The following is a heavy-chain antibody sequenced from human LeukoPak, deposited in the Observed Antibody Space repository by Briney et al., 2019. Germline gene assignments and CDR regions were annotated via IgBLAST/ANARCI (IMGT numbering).Heavy chain of an antibody. CDR1: GFTFSSYA. CDR2: ISGSGGST. J-gene: IGHJ4*02. V-gene: IGHV3-23*01. CDR3: AKDRLQPHPLYRSFDY. D-gene: IGHD2-8*01. Sequence: GGSLRLSCAASGFTFSSYAMSWVRQAPGKGLEWVSAISGSGGSTYYADSVKGRFTISRDNSKNTLYLQMNSLRAEDTAVYYCAKDRLQPHPLYRSFDYWGQGTLVTVSS.